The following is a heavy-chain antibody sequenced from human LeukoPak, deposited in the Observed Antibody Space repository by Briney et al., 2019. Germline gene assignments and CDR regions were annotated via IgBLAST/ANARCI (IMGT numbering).Heavy chain of an antibody. CDR2: IYYSGST. Sequence: SETLSLTCTVSGGSISNYYWSWIRQPPGKGLEWIGYIYYSGSTNYNPSLKSRVTISVDTSKNQFSLKLSSVTAADTAVYYCARGRRDGYNPPDYWGQGTLVTVSS. CDR3: ARGRRDGYNPPDY. J-gene: IGHJ4*02. D-gene: IGHD5-24*01. CDR1: GGSISNYY. V-gene: IGHV4-59*01.